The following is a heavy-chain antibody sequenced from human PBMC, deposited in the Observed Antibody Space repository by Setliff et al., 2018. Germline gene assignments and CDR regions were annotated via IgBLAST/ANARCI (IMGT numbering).Heavy chain of an antibody. CDR3: VRDWASGDDH. V-gene: IGHV4-30-2*01. D-gene: IGHD3-10*01. CDR1: GGSISSGDAS. J-gene: IGHJ4*02. Sequence: SETLSLTCAVSGGSISSGDASWSWVRQPPGKGLEWIGYIYHAGSTYYNPSLESRVTISIDNAKNSLFLQMNILEVEDTAVYYCVRDWASGDDHWGRGTLVTVSS. CDR2: IYHAGST.